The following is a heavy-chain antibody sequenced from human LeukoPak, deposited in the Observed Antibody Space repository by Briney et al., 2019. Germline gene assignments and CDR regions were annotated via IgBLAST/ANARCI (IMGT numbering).Heavy chain of an antibody. D-gene: IGHD3-10*02. Sequence: GGSLRLSCVASGFTLSHNRMHWVRQGPGKGLEWVPRIRGDGGDTGYADSAKGRFAISRDNAKNTLYLQMNSLRAEDTGVYFCAGDVVLGSGSLAFWGQGTLVTVSS. CDR3: AGDVVLGSGSLAF. CDR1: GFTLSHNR. CDR2: IRGDGGDT. J-gene: IGHJ4*02. V-gene: IGHV3-74*01.